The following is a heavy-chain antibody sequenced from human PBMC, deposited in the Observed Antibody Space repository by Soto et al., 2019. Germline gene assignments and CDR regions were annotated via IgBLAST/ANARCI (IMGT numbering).Heavy chain of an antibody. CDR1: EDSFTNYW. CDR3: ARQYCRSTSCYICWFDP. V-gene: IGHV5-10-1*01. Sequence: GESLKISYKGSEDSFTNYWISWVRKMPGKGLEWMGRIDPSDSYTKHSPSFQGHVTISADKSISTAYLQWSSLKASDTAMYYCARQYCRSTSCYICWFDPWGQGTLVTVSS. CDR2: IDPSDSYT. D-gene: IGHD2-2*02. J-gene: IGHJ5*02.